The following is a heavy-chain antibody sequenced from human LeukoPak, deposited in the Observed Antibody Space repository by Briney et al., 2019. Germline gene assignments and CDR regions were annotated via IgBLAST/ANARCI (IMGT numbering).Heavy chain of an antibody. V-gene: IGHV3-33*06. J-gene: IGHJ3*02. CDR1: GFTFSSYG. D-gene: IGHD1-26*01. CDR3: AKNSESSGSYFLDAFDI. Sequence: GGSLRLSCAASGFTFSSYGMHWVRQAPGKGLEWVAVIWYDGSNKYYADSVKGRFTISRDNSKNTLYLQMNSLRAEDTAVYYCAKNSESSGSYFLDAFDIWGQWTMVTVSS. CDR2: IWYDGSNK.